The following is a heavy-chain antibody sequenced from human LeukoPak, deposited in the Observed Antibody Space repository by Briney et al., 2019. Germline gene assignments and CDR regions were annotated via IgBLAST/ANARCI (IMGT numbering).Heavy chain of an antibody. D-gene: IGHD5-12*01. CDR1: GFTFSNYA. Sequence: GGSLRLSCATSGFTFSNYAMQWVRQAPGKGLESVAFIEYDRGNEDYADSVKGRFTISRDNSKSTLFLQMNNLRTEDTAVYYCTKDREICCGYDSFFESWGQGTLVTVSS. CDR2: IEYDRGNE. J-gene: IGHJ4*02. V-gene: IGHV3-30*02. CDR3: TKDREICCGYDSFFES.